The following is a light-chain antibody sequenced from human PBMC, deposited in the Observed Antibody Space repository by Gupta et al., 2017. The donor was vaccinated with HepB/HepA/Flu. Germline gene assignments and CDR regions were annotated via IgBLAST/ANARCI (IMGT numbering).Light chain of an antibody. V-gene: IGKV2-30*01. CDR2: KVS. J-gene: IGKJ2*01. Sequence: EVVMTQSPLSLSVTLGQPASISCRSSQSLAYRDGNIYLNWFQQRPGQSPRRLIYKVSNRDSGVPDRFSGSGSGTDFTLKISRVEAGDVGVYYCMQGTHWPPYTFGQGTKLEIK. CDR3: MQGTHWPPYT. CDR1: QSLAYRDGNIY.